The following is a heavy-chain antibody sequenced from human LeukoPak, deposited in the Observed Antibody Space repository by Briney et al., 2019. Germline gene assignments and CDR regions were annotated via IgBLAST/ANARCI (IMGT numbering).Heavy chain of an antibody. V-gene: IGHV3-9*01. CDR2: ISWNSGSI. D-gene: IGHD5-18*01. Sequence: GGSLRLSCAASGFTFDDYAMHWVRQAPGKGLEWVSGISWNSGSIGYADSVKGRFTISRDNAKNSLYLQMNSLRAEDTALYYCAKVISGYSYGWGDAFDIWGQGTMVTVSS. CDR1: GFTFDDYA. J-gene: IGHJ3*02. CDR3: AKVISGYSYGWGDAFDI.